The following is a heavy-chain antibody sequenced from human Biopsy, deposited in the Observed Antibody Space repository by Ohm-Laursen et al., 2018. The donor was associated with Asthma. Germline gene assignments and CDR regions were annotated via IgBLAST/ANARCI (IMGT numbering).Heavy chain of an antibody. J-gene: IGHJ4*02. D-gene: IGHD3-22*01. CDR1: GFKFDEYT. CDR2: ISWNSATI. V-gene: IGHV3-9*01. CDR3: AKVRSDWVITESFDY. Sequence: SLRLSCAAPGFKFDEYTMHWVRQAPGKGLEWVSGISWNSATIGYADSVEGRFTISRDNARNSVFLHMDSLRPEDTAFYYCAKVRSDWVITESFDYWGQGVLVTVSS.